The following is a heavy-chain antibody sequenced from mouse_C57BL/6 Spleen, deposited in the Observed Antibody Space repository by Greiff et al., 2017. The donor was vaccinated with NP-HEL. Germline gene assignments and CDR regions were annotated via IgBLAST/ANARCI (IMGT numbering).Heavy chain of an antibody. CDR3: ARPYYDYDDAMDY. D-gene: IGHD2-4*01. CDR1: GYSFTSYY. V-gene: IGHV1-66*01. Sequence: VQLQQSGPELVKPGASVKISCKASGYSFTSYYIHWVKQRPGQGLEWIGWIYPGSGNTKYNEKFKGKATLTADTSSSTAYMQLSSLTSEDAAVYYCARPYYDYDDAMDYWGQGTSVTVSS. J-gene: IGHJ4*01. CDR2: IYPGSGNT.